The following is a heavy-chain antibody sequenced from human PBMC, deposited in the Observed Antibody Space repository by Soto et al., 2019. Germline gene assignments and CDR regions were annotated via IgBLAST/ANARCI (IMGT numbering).Heavy chain of an antibody. CDR2: ISSSTFT. CDR1: GFTFSGYS. Sequence: GGSLRLSCVASGFTFSGYSVRWVRKAPGKGLEWVSTISSSTFTHYADSVKGRFTISRDNAKNSLYLQMNCLRAEDTAVFYCAAPCSTGHRHLGYWGQGTLVTVSS. J-gene: IGHJ4*02. V-gene: IGHV3-21*01. D-gene: IGHD6-19*01. CDR3: AAPCSTGHRHLGY.